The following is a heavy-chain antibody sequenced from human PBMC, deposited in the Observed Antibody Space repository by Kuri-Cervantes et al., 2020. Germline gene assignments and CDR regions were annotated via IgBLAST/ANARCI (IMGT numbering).Heavy chain of an antibody. D-gene: IGHD6-25*01. CDR3: AKAGGGIAALDY. Sequence: GESLKISCAASGFTFSSYWMSWVRQAPGKGLEWVANIKQDGSEKYYVDSVKGRFTISRDNAKNSLYLQMNSLRAEDTAVYYCAKAGGGIAALDYWGQGTLVTVSS. CDR2: IKQDGSEK. V-gene: IGHV3-7*01. CDR1: GFTFSSYW. J-gene: IGHJ4*02.